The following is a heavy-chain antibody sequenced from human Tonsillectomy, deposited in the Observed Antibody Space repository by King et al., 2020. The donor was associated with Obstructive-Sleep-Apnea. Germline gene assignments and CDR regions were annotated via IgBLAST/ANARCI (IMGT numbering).Heavy chain of an antibody. D-gene: IGHD5-18*01. CDR2: ISAYNGNT. CDR1: GYTFTSYG. J-gene: IGHJ4*02. CDR3: ARDEGWGGDDTAMATFDY. Sequence: QLVQSGAEVKKPGASVKVSCKASGYTFTSYGISWVRQAPGQGLEWVGWISAYNGNTNYAQKLQGRVTMTTDTSTGTAYMELRRLRSDDTAVYYCARDEGWGGDDTAMATFDYWGQGTLVTVSS. V-gene: IGHV1-18*01.